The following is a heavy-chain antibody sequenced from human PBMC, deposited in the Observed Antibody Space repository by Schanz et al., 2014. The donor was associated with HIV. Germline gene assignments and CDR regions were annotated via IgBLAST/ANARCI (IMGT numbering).Heavy chain of an antibody. CDR1: GVSMSSDTYY. V-gene: IGHV4-31*03. CDR3: VRGVATTGGDYWHFDL. D-gene: IGHD1-1*01. CDR2: IFHSGSS. J-gene: IGHJ2*01. Sequence: QVQVQESGPGLVKPLQTLSLTCNVSGVSMSSDTYYWNWIRQRPGKSLEWIGYIFHSGSSYYNPSLKSRVTMSLGTSKEGFSLKLSSVTAADTAVYYCVRGVATTGGDYWHFDLWGRGTLVTVTA.